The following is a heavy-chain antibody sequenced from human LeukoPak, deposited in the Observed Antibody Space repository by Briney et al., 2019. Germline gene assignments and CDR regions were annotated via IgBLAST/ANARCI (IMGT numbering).Heavy chain of an antibody. J-gene: IGHJ4*02. Sequence: PSETLSLTCTVSGVSISSYYWSWIRQPPGKGLEWIGYIYYSASTTDNPSLKSRVTISLDKSKNQFSLKMNSVTAADTAVYYCASQAAATGGNSFDFWGQGTLVTVSS. CDR3: ASQAAATGGNSFDF. CDR1: GVSISSYY. CDR2: IYYSAST. V-gene: IGHV4-59*12. D-gene: IGHD6-13*01.